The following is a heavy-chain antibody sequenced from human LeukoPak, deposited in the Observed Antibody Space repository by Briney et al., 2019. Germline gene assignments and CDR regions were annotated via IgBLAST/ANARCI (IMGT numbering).Heavy chain of an antibody. V-gene: IGHV4-31*03. CDR2: IYYSGST. J-gene: IGHJ4*02. CDR1: GGSISRGGYY. Sequence: RPSETLSLTCTVSGGSISRGGYYWSWIRQHPGKGLEWIGYIYYSGSTYYNPSLKSRVTISVDTSKNQFSLKLSSVTAADTAVYYCARVGSTTLLYYFDYWGQGTLVTVSS. CDR3: ARVGSTTLLYYFDY. D-gene: IGHD2-2*01.